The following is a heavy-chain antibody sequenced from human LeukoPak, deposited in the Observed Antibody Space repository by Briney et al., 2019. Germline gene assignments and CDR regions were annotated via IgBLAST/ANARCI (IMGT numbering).Heavy chain of an antibody. CDR1: GFTFSSYV. D-gene: IGHD3-10*01. J-gene: IGHJ4*02. CDR2: ISGSGGST. Sequence: PGGSLRLSCAASGFTFSSYVMSWVRQAPGKGLEWVSAISGSGGSTYYADSVKGRFTISRDNSKNTLYLQMNSLRAEDTAVYYCAKPGRIWFGEFDYWGQGTLVTVSS. V-gene: IGHV3-23*01. CDR3: AKPGRIWFGEFDY.